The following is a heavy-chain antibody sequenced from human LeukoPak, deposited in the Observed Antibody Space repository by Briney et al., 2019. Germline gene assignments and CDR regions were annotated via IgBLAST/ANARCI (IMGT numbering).Heavy chain of an antibody. V-gene: IGHV3-30-3*01. CDR2: ISYDGSNK. Sequence: GRSLRLSCAASGFTFSSYAMHWVRQAPGKGLEWVAVISYDGSNKYYADSVKGRFTISRDNSKNTLYLQMNSLRAEDTAVYYCARDPRRDGYNLSWLDYWGQGTLVTVSS. CDR1: GFTFSSYA. J-gene: IGHJ4*02. D-gene: IGHD5-24*01. CDR3: ARDPRRDGYNLSWLDY.